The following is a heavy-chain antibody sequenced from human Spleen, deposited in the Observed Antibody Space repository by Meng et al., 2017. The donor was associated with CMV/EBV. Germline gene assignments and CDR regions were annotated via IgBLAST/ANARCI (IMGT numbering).Heavy chain of an antibody. Sequence: GESLKISCATSGFTFSRSVMNWVRQAPGKGLEWVALKSCDGSDKNYGDSVKGRFTISRDNSKNTVYLEMNSLRAEDAAVYYCACDGGLRENYYYYALDVWGQGTTVTVSS. CDR2: KSCDGSDK. CDR3: ACDGGLRENYYYYALDV. CDR1: GFTFSRSV. V-gene: IGHV3-30*04. D-gene: IGHD4-17*01. J-gene: IGHJ6*02.